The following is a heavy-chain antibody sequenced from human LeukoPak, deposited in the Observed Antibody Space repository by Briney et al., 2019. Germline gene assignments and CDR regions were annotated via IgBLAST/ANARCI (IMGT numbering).Heavy chain of an antibody. CDR1: GSTFSDAW. V-gene: IGHV3-15*01. CDR3: FYFYRDV. CDR2: IKSKSAGGTT. Sequence: GGSLRLSCAASGSTFSDAWMTWVRQAPGKGLEWVGRIKSKSAGGTTDYAAPVKGRFTISRDDSKNMLYMQMNSLKTEDTAVYYCFYFYRDVWGKGTTVTVSS. J-gene: IGHJ6*03.